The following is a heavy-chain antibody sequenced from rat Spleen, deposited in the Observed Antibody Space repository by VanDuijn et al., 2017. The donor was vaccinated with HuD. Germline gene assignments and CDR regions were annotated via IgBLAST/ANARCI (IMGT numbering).Heavy chain of an antibody. CDR3: ATDTSGLLGDY. D-gene: IGHD1-6*01. J-gene: IGHJ2*01. Sequence: EVQLVESGGGLVQPGRSLKLSCAASGFTFSNYGMHWIRQAPTKGLEWVASISPSGGSTYYRDSVKGRFTIARDNAKSTLYLQMDSLRSEDTATYYCATDTSGLLGDYWGQGVMVTVSS. CDR1: GFTFSNYG. V-gene: IGHV5-19*01. CDR2: ISPSGGST.